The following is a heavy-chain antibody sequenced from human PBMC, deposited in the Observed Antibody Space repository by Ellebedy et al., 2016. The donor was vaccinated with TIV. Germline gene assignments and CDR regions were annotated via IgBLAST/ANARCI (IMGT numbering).Heavy chain of an antibody. CDR2: IFSNDEK. D-gene: IGHD2-21*02. Sequence: SGPTLVKPKETLTLTCTVSGFSLTNIIMGVSWIRQPPGKALEWLAHIFSNDEKSYSTSLEARPSISKDTARSQVVLTVANMDPVDTATYYCVRALKYCGGDCTYKFDFWGQGALVTVSS. CDR1: GFSLTNIIMG. V-gene: IGHV2-26*01. CDR3: VRALKYCGGDCTYKFDF. J-gene: IGHJ4*02.